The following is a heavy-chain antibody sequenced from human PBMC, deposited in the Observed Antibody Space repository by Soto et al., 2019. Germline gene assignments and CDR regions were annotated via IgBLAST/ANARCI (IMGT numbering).Heavy chain of an antibody. J-gene: IGHJ3*02. CDR2: IWNDGSNK. V-gene: IGHV3-33*01. CDR3: ARDRLAAAETVTHAFDI. D-gene: IGHD6-13*01. CDR1: GFTFSSYG. Sequence: QVQLVESGGGVVQPGRSLRLSCAASGFTFSSYGMHWVRQAPGKGLEWVAVIWNDGSNKYYADSVKGRFTISRDNSKNPLYLQMNSLRAHNTAVYYCARDRLAAAETVTHAFDIWGQGTMVTVSS.